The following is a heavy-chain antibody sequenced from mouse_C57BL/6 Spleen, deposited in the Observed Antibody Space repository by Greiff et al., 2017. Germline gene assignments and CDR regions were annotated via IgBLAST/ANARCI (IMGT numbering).Heavy chain of an antibody. J-gene: IGHJ1*03. V-gene: IGHV1-80*01. CDR2: IYPGDGDT. Sequence: VKLQQSGAELVKPGASVKISCKASGYAFSSYWMNWVKQRPGKGLEWIGQIYPGDGDTNYNGKFKGKATLTADNSSSTAYMQLSSLTSEDSAVYFCAEGSSPWYFDVWGTGTTVTVSS. CDR1: GYAFSSYW. CDR3: AEGSSPWYFDV. D-gene: IGHD1-1*01.